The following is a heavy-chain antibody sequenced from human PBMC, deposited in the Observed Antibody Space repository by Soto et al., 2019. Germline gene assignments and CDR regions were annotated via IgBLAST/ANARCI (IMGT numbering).Heavy chain of an antibody. CDR1: GFTFSSYA. CDR2: ISYDGSNK. V-gene: IGHV3-30-3*01. CDR3: ARDLDKVVPAAMLNISGYFDY. Sequence: GGSLRLSCAASGFTFSSYAMHWVRQAPGKGLEWVAVISYDGSNKYYADSVKGRFTISRDNSKNTLYLQMNSLRAEDTAVCYCARDLDKVVPAAMLNISGYFDYWGQGTLVTVSS. D-gene: IGHD2-2*01. J-gene: IGHJ4*02.